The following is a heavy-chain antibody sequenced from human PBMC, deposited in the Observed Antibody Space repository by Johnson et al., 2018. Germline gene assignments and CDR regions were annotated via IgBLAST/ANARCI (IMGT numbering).Heavy chain of an antibody. CDR1: GGTFSSYT. CDR2: IIPILGIA. CDR3: ARPGYCSGGSCRASDYMDV. Sequence: QVQLVQSGAEVKKXGSSVKVSCKASGGTFSSYTISWVRQAPGQGLEWMGRIIPILGIANYAQKFQGRVTITADKSTSTAYMELSSLRSEDTAVYYGARPGYCSGGSCRASDYMDVWGKGTTVTVSS. J-gene: IGHJ6*03. V-gene: IGHV1-69*02. D-gene: IGHD2-15*01.